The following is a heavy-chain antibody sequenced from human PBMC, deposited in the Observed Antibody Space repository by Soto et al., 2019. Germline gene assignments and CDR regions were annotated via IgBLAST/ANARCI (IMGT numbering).Heavy chain of an antibody. CDR2: ISYDGGNK. CDR1: VFTFSSYA. CDR3: ARAIHELTGIAVDGPFEY. D-gene: IGHD6-19*01. J-gene: IGHJ4*02. Sequence: PGGSLRLSCASSVFTFSSYAMHCVRHSPGKWLEWVAVISYDGGNKYYADSVKGRFTISRDNSKNTLYLQMNSLRAEDTAVYYCARAIHELTGIAVDGPFEYWGQGTLVNVSS. V-gene: IGHV3-30-3*01.